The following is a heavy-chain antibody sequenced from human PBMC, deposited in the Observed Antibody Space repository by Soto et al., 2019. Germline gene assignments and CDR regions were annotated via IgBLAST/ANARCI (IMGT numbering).Heavy chain of an antibody. J-gene: IGHJ3*01. V-gene: IGHV1-18*01. CDR2: ISAYNGNT. CDR1: GYTFTSYG. CDR3: ARDERRYCSGGSCDAFDL. Sequence: ASVKVSCKASGYTFTSYGISWVRQAPGQGLEWMGWISAYNGNTNYAQKLQGRVTMTTDTSTSTAYMELRSLRSDDTAVYYCARDERRYCSGGSCDAFDLWGQGTMVTVSS. D-gene: IGHD2-15*01.